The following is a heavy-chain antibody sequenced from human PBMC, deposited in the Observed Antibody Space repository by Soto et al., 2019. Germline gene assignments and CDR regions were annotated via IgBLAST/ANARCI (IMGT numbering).Heavy chain of an antibody. CDR3: ARGYDMIVVVAAPPHWFAH. V-gene: IGHV1-18*01. J-gene: IGHJ5*02. D-gene: IGHD2-15*01. Sequence: QVQLVQAGAEVKKPGASVKVSCKASGYTFTSYGISWVRQAPGQLLEWRGWISAYNGNTNYAQKLQGRGTMTTDTSTSTAYLELRGLGSDDTAVYYCARGYDMIVVVAAPPHWFAHWRQGPLVPVSS. CDR1: GYTFTSYG. CDR2: ISAYNGNT.